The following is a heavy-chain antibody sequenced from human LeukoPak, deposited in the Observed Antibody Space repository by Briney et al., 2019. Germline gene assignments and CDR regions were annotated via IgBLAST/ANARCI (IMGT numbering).Heavy chain of an antibody. CDR3: ARDVLAAGATGTFDI. V-gene: IGHV3-7*03. J-gene: IGHJ3*02. D-gene: IGHD1-14*01. Sequence: GGSLRLSCAASTFTFSNYWMSWVRQAPGKGLEWVANIKQDGSEKYYVDSVKGRFTISRDNAKTSLYLQMNSLRAEDTAVYYCARDVLAAGATGTFDIWGQGTMVAVSS. CDR2: IKQDGSEK. CDR1: TFTFSNYW.